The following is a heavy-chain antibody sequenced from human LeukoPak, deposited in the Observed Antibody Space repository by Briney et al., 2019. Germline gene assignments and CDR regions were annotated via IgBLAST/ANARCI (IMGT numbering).Heavy chain of an antibody. Sequence: PGGSLRLSYAASGFTFGSYWMTWVRQAPGKGLEWVAVISYDGSNKYYADSVKGRFTISRDNSKNTLYLQMNSLRAEDTAVYYCARDNGDYDSSGYDAFDIWGQGTMVTVSS. CDR3: ARDNGDYDSSGYDAFDI. CDR1: GFTFGSYW. V-gene: IGHV3-30-3*01. D-gene: IGHD3-22*01. J-gene: IGHJ3*02. CDR2: ISYDGSNK.